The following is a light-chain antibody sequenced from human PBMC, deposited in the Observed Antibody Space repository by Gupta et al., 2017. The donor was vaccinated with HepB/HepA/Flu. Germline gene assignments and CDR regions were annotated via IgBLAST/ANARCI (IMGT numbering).Light chain of an antibody. V-gene: IGKV3-20*01. CDR3: QQNDN. J-gene: IGKJ2*01. CDR2: GAS. Sequence: EIVLTQSPGTLSLSPGERATLSCRASQSINSNYLAWYQQKPGQAPRLLIYGASSRATGIPDRFSGSGSGTDFTRTSNSLEPEDFAGYDGQQNDNFGQGTKVEIK. CDR1: QSINSNY.